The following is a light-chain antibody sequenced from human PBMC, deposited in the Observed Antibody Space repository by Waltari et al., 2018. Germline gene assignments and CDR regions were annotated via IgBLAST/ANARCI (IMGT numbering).Light chain of an antibody. Sequence: QPVLTQSPSASASLGASVKLTCTLSPGHSDFAIACHQQQPERGPRYLMKLNSDGSHTKGDEIPDRFSGSSSGAERYLTISSLQSEDEAAYYCQTWGSGIVTFGGGTQLTVL. J-gene: IGLJ2*01. CDR2: LNSDGSH. CDR1: PGHSDFA. V-gene: IGLV4-69*01. CDR3: QTWGSGIVT.